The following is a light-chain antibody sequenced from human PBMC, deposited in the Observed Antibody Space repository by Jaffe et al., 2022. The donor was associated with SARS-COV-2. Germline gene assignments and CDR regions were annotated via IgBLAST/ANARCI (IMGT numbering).Light chain of an antibody. Sequence: QSALTQPASVSGSPGQSITISCTGTSSDVGSYNLVSWYQQHPGEAPNLMIYEVSKRPSGVSNRFSGSKSGSTASLTISGLQTEDEADYYCCSYAGSNTYVFGTGTKVTVL. J-gene: IGLJ1*01. CDR1: SSDVGSYNL. CDR3: CSYAGSNTYV. V-gene: IGLV2-23*02. CDR2: EVS.